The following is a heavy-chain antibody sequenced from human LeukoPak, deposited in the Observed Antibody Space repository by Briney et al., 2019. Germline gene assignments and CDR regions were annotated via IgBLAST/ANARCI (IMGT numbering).Heavy chain of an antibody. Sequence: GRSLRLSCAASGFTFSSYGMHWVRQAPGKGLEWVAVISYDGSNKYYADSVKGRFTISRDNSKNTLYLQMNSLRAEDTAVYYCAREGSTPPPNYGGLDYWGQGTLVTVSS. D-gene: IGHD4-23*01. V-gene: IGHV3-30*03. CDR2: ISYDGSNK. CDR1: GFTFSSYG. CDR3: AREGSTPPPNYGGLDY. J-gene: IGHJ4*02.